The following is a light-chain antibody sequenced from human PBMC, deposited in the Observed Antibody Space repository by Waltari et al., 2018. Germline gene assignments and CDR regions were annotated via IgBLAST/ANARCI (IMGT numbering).Light chain of an antibody. CDR3: QQYNRWPPIT. V-gene: IGKV3-15*01. Sequence: EVVMTQDPATLSVSPGERATLSCRASQSIYDNLAWYQRKPGQAPRLLIYRSSSRATGIPARFSGRGSGTEFTLTISSLQSEDSAIYYCQQYNRWPPITFGQGTRLEIK. CDR2: RSS. CDR1: QSIYDN. J-gene: IGKJ5*01.